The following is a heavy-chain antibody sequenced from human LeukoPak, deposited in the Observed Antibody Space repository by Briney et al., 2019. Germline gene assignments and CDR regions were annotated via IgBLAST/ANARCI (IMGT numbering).Heavy chain of an antibody. D-gene: IGHD5-18*01. CDR1: GGSISSYY. CDR3: ARENRGYSYGFNTYFDY. J-gene: IGHJ4*02. CDR2: IYTSGST. V-gene: IGHV4-4*07. Sequence: SETLSLTCTVSGGSISSYYWSWIRQPAGKGLEWLGRIYTSGSTNYNPSLKSRVTMSVDTSKNQFSLKLSSVTAADTAVYYCARENRGYSYGFNTYFDYWGQGTLVTVSS.